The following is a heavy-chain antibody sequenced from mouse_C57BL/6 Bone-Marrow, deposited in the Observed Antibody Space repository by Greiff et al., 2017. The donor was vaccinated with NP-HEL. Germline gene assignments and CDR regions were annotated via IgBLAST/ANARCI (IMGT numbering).Heavy chain of an antibody. Sequence: EVMLVESGGGLVKPGGSLKLSCAASGFTFSSYAMSWVRQTPEKRLEWVATISDGGSYTYYPDNVKGRFTISRDTAKNNLYLQMSHLKSEDTAMYYCARAGSSYRYFDVWGTGTTVTVSS. J-gene: IGHJ1*03. V-gene: IGHV5-4*03. CDR1: GFTFSSYA. CDR2: ISDGGSYT. D-gene: IGHD1-1*01. CDR3: ARAGSSYRYFDV.